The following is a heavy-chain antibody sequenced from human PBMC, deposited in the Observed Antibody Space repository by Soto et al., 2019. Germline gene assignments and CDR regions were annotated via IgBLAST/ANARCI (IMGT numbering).Heavy chain of an antibody. CDR3: SGDPSGYDEGDWYHGVDV. CDR1: GFSVSSNY. Sequence: QPGGSLRLSCAASGFSVSSNYMSWVRQAPGEGLEWVAIIYINGSTDYADSVQGRFSVSRDIYKNTLFLQMNNLRAEDTAVYFCSGDPSGYDEGDWYHGVDVWGQGTTVTSP. D-gene: IGHD5-12*01. J-gene: IGHJ6*02. CDR2: IYINGST. V-gene: IGHV3-53*01.